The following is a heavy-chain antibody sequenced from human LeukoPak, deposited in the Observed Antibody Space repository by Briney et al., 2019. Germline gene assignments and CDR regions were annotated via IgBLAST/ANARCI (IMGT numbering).Heavy chain of an antibody. CDR3: AIGDWGEGSFDY. Sequence: ASVKVSCKASGYTFTSYDINWVRQATGQGLEWMGWMNPNSGSTGYAQKFQGRVTITRNTSISTAYMELSSLRSEDTAVYYCAIGDWGEGSFDYWGQGTLVTVSS. CDR1: GYTFTSYD. V-gene: IGHV1-8*03. D-gene: IGHD7-27*01. CDR2: MNPNSGST. J-gene: IGHJ4*02.